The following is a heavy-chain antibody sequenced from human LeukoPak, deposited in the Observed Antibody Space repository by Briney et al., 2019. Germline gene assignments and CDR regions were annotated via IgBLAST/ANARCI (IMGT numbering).Heavy chain of an antibody. J-gene: IGHJ4*02. D-gene: IGHD3-22*01. Sequence: SVKVSCKASGGTFSSYAISWVRQAPGQGLEWMGGIIPIFGTANYAQKFQGRVTITADESTSTAYMELSSLRSEDTAVYYCARDQYYYDSSGYYGCFDYWGQGTLVTVSS. CDR2: IIPIFGTA. CDR3: ARDQYYYDSSGYYGCFDY. CDR1: GGTFSSYA. V-gene: IGHV1-69*13.